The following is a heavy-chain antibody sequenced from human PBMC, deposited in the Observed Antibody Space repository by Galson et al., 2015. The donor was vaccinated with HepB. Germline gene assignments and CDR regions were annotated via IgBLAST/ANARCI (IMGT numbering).Heavy chain of an antibody. D-gene: IGHD4-11*01. J-gene: IGHJ4*02. CDR3: AREDNDYSIDY. V-gene: IGHV3-30*04. CDR1: GFIFSNFA. Sequence: SLRLSCAASGFIFSNFAMHWVRQAPGKGLEWVAIISFDGSTKYYADSLKGRFTISRDNSKSTLFLQINSLRPEDMAIYYCAREDNDYSIDYWGQGTLVTVSS. CDR2: ISFDGSTK.